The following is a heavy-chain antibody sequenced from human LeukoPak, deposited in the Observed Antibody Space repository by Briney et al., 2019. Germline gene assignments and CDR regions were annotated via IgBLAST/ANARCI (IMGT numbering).Heavy chain of an antibody. J-gene: IGHJ2*01. CDR2: INPNSGGT. D-gene: IGHD2-15*01. V-gene: IGHV1-2*02. Sequence: ASVKVSCKASGYTFTDYYIHWVRQAPGQGLEWVGWINPNSGGTNYAQKFQDRVTMTRDTSISTAYIELSRLRPDDTAVYYCSRPRDEGGLYWNFDLWGRGTLVTVSS. CDR3: SRPRDEGGLYWNFDL. CDR1: GYTFTDYY.